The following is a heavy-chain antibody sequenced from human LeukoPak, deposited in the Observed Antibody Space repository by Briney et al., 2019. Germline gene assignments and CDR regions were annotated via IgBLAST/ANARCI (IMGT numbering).Heavy chain of an antibody. CDR2: ISSSSSYI. CDR3: ARRLYYDSSGYYNTAFDY. D-gene: IGHD3-22*01. Sequence: GGSLRLSCAASGFTFSSYSMSWVRQAPGKGLEWVSSISSSSSYIYYADSVKGRFTISRDNAKNSLYLQMNSLRAEDTAVYYCARRLYYDSSGYYNTAFDYWGQGTLVTVSS. J-gene: IGHJ4*02. CDR1: GFTFSSYS. V-gene: IGHV3-21*01.